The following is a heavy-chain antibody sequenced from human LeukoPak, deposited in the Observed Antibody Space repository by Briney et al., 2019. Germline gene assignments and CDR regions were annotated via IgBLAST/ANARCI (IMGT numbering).Heavy chain of an antibody. CDR2: IHPNNGAT. D-gene: IGHD3-10*01. J-gene: IGHJ4*02. CDR1: GYTFTGSGWY. CDR3: ARDGPAQMVDFDY. V-gene: IGHV1-2*02. Sequence: ASVKISCKASGYTFTGSGWYLYWLRQAPGQGLECVGWIHPNNGATLYAQKFQGRVAMTTDTSISTAYMELSRLRPDDTAMYYCARDGPAQMVDFDYWGQGTLVTVSS.